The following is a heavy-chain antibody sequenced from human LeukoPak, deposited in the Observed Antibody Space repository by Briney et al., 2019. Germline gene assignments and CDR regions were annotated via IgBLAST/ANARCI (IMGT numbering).Heavy chain of an antibody. CDR3: ASVSAHYYYYGMDV. V-gene: IGHV1-8*01. J-gene: IGHJ6*02. Sequence: PSVKVSCKASGYTFTSYDINWVRQATGQGLEWMGWMNPNSGNTGYAQKFQGRVTMTRNTSISTAYMELSSLRSEDTAVYYCASVSAHYYYYGMDVWGQGTTVTVSS. D-gene: IGHD2/OR15-2a*01. CDR2: MNPNSGNT. CDR1: GYTFTSYD.